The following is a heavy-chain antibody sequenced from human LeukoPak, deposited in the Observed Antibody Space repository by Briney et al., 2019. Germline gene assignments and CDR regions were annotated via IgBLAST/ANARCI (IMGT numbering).Heavy chain of an antibody. Sequence: SETLSLTCAVSGDSISSSNWWTWVRQPPGKGLEWIGSIYYSGSTYYNPSLKSRVTISVDTSKKQFSLKLSSVTAADTAVYYCASFYYYDTSGYYYGFDYWGQGTLVTVSS. CDR1: GDSISSSNW. D-gene: IGHD3-22*01. J-gene: IGHJ4*02. CDR3: ASFYYYDTSGYYYGFDY. V-gene: IGHV4-39*01. CDR2: IYYSGST.